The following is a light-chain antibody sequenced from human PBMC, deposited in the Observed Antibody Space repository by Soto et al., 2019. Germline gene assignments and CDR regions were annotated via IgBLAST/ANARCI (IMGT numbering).Light chain of an antibody. CDR1: SSNIGGNS. Sequence: QSVLTQPPSVSAAPGQKVTISCSGSSSNIGGNSVSWYQQLPGTAPKLRIYDDSKRPSGIPDRFSGSKSGTSATLGITGFQTGDEADYYCGSWDSSLSAYVFGTRTKVTVL. CDR3: GSWDSSLSAYV. CDR2: DDS. V-gene: IGLV1-51*01. J-gene: IGLJ1*01.